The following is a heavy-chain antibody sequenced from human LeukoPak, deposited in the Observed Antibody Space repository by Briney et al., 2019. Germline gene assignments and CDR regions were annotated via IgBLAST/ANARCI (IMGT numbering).Heavy chain of an antibody. J-gene: IGHJ4*01. D-gene: IGHD3-22*01. Sequence: TPSETLSLTCTVSGDSYWSWIRQPAGKGLEWIGRIDTSGNTNHNPSLKSRVTMSVDTSKNQFSLNLRSVTAADTAVYYCARDRGYHVDCWGQGTRVTVSS. CDR3: ARDRGYHVDC. CDR1: GDSY. CDR2: IDTSGNT. V-gene: IGHV4-4*07.